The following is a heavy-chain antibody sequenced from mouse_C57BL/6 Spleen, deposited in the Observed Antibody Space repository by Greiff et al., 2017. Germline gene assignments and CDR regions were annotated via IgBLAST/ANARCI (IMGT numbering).Heavy chain of an antibody. D-gene: IGHD1-1*01. CDR1: GYAFSSYW. Sequence: QVQLQQSGAELVKPGASVKISCKASGYAFSSYWMNWVKQRPGRGLEGIGQIYPGDGDTNYNGKFKGKATLTADKSSSTAYMQLSSLTSEASAVYYGERSLSTTVVAANFDVWGTGTTVTVSS. V-gene: IGHV1-80*01. CDR3: ERSLSTTVVAANFDV. J-gene: IGHJ1*03. CDR2: IYPGDGDT.